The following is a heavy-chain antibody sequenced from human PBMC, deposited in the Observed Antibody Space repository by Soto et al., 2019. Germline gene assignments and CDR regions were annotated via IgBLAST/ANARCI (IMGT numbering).Heavy chain of an antibody. CDR1: GFTFSSFV. Sequence: PGGSLRLSCAASGFTFSSFVMSWVRQAPGKGLEWVSYISSSSSTIYYADSVKGRFTISRDNAKNSLYLQMNSLRDEDTVVYYCAREYSSGYYYFYAMDVWGQGTTVTVSS. D-gene: IGHD5-18*01. CDR3: AREYSSGYYYFYAMDV. CDR2: ISSSSSTI. V-gene: IGHV3-48*02. J-gene: IGHJ6*02.